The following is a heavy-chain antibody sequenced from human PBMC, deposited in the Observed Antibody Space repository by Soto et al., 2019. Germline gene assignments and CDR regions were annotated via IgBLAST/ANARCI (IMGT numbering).Heavy chain of an antibody. J-gene: IGHJ4*02. Sequence: VQLVQSGAEVKKPGASVKVSCRASGYTFTSFGISWVRQAPGQGLEWMGWISAYSGDTNYAQNLQGRVTLTTDTSTSTAYMELRSLRSDDTAVYYCARSSLYSSSPYGDDYWGQGILVTVSS. CDR3: ARSSLYSSSPYGDDY. CDR2: ISAYSGDT. V-gene: IGHV1-18*01. CDR1: GYTFTSFG. D-gene: IGHD6-13*01.